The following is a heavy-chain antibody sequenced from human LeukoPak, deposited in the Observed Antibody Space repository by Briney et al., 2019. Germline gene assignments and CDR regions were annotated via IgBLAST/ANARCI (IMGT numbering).Heavy chain of an antibody. J-gene: IGHJ6*02. CDR2: IRSKANSYAT. Sequence: PGGSLRLCCAASGFTFSGSAMHWVRQASGKGLEWVGRIRSKANSYATAYAASVKGRFTISRDDSKNTAYLQMNSLKTEDTAVYYCTRLREGFLEWPYTGYYYYGMDVWGQGTTVTVSS. CDR1: GFTFSGSA. CDR3: TRLREGFLEWPYTGYYYYGMDV. V-gene: IGHV3-73*01. D-gene: IGHD3-3*01.